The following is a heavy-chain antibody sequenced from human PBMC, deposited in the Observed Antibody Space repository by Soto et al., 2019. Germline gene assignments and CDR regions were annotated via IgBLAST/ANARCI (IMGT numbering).Heavy chain of an antibody. Sequence: GGSLRLSCAASGFTFSDYYFTWIHQAPGKGLEWVSYISFSGSTIYYADSVKGRFTISRDNAKNSLYLQMNNLRPEDTAVYYCAGGDSGSFDSWGQGTPVTVSS. CDR2: ISFSGSTI. V-gene: IGHV3-11*01. CDR1: GFTFSDYY. J-gene: IGHJ4*02. CDR3: AGGDSGSFDS. D-gene: IGHD3-16*01.